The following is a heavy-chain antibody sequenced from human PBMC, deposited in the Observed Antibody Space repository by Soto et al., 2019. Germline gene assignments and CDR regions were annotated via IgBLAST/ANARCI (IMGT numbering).Heavy chain of an antibody. D-gene: IGHD2-2*01. CDR3: ATDQIVVVPAAMLDY. J-gene: IGHJ4*02. V-gene: IGHV3-21*01. CDR1: GFTFSSYS. CDR2: ISSSSSYI. Sequence: GGSLRLSCAASGFTFSSYSMNWVRQAPGKGLEWVSSISSSSSYIYYADSVKGRFTISRDNAKNSLYLQMNSLRAEDTAVYYCATDQIVVVPAAMLDYWGQGTLVTVSS.